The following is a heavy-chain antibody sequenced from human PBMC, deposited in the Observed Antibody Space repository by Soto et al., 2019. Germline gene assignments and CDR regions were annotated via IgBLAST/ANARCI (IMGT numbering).Heavy chain of an antibody. Sequence: QVQLQQSEPGLVKPSQTLSLTCAISGDSVSSSSVTWNWIRQSPSRGLEWLGRTYYRSKWYNDSAVFVKTRITINAHTSKIQITLHFISVTPKDTAIYSCVKLRGNRWLDILGQGTLVNVSS. CDR1: GDSVSSSSVT. J-gene: IGHJ5*02. V-gene: IGHV6-1*01. CDR2: TYYRSKWYN. CDR3: VKLRGNRWLDI. D-gene: IGHD1-7*01.